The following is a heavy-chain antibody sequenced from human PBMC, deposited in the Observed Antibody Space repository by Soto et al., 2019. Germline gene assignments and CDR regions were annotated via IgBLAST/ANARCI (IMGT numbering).Heavy chain of an antibody. Sequence: GESLKISCKGSGYTFSSYWIGWVLQMPWKGLEWMGIIYPGDSDTRYSPSFQGQVTISADKSISTAYLQWSSLKASDTAMYYCARRDFGGYCSSTICYGLDVWGQGTMVTVSS. CDR2: IYPGDSDT. CDR3: ARRDFGGYCSSTICYGLDV. CDR1: GYTFSSYW. D-gene: IGHD2-2*01. J-gene: IGHJ6*02. V-gene: IGHV5-51*01.